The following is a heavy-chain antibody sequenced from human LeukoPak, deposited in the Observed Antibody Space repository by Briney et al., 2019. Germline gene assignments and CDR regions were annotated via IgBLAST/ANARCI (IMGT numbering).Heavy chain of an antibody. J-gene: IGHJ4*02. CDR3: ARFALTSSLDY. D-gene: IGHD6-13*01. CDR1: GYSFTRYW. Sequence: GESLKISCKGSGYSFTRYWIGWVRQMPGKGLEWMGIIYPGDSDTRYSPSFQGQVTISVDKSISTVYLQWSSLKASDTAMYYCARFALTSSLDYWGQGTLVTVSS. CDR2: IYPGDSDT. V-gene: IGHV5-51*06.